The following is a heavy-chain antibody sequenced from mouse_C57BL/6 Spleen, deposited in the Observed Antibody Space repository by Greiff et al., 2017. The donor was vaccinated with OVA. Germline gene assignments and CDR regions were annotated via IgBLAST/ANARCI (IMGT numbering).Heavy chain of an antibody. D-gene: IGHD2-3*01. Sequence: QVQLQESGAELVKPGASVKISCKASGYAFSSYWMNWVKQRPGKGLEWIGQIYPGDGDTNYNGKFKGKATLTADKSSSTAYMQLSSLTSEDSAVYFCARYDGYDGAWFAYWGQGTLVTVSA. J-gene: IGHJ3*01. CDR3: ARYDGYDGAWFAY. CDR1: GYAFSSYW. V-gene: IGHV1-80*01. CDR2: IYPGDGDT.